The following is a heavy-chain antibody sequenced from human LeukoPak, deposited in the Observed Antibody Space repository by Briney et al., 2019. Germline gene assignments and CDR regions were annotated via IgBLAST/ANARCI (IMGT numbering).Heavy chain of an antibody. CDR3: AREDGSGSYGFGFGRVSYGMDV. CDR2: ISSSGSTI. V-gene: IGHV3-48*03. J-gene: IGHJ6*02. D-gene: IGHD3-10*01. CDR1: GFTFSSYE. Sequence: GGSLRLSCAASGFTFSSYEMNWVRQAPGKGPEWVSYISSSGSTIYYADSVKGRFTISRDNAKNSLYLQMNSLRAEDTAVYYCAREDGSGSYGFGFGRVSYGMDVWGQGTTVTVSS.